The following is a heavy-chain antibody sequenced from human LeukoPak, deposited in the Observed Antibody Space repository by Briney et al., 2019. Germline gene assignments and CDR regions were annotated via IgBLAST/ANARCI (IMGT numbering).Heavy chain of an antibody. V-gene: IGHV5-51*01. CDR1: GYSFTSYW. Sequence: NLGASLQISCKGSGYSFTSYWIGWVRPLPGKGLEWMGIIYPGDSDTRYSPSFQGQVTISADKSISTAYLQWSSLKASDTAMYYCARHKGEIADYGGNSLGWFDPWGQGTLVTVSS. D-gene: IGHD4-23*01. CDR2: IYPGDSDT. J-gene: IGHJ5*02. CDR3: ARHKGEIADYGGNSLGWFDP.